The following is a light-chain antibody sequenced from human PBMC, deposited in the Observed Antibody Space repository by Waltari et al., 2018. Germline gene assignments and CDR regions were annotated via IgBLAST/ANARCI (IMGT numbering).Light chain of an antibody. CDR1: QSVSSS. J-gene: IGKJ1*01. Sequence: EIVMTQSPATLSVSPGERATLSCRASQSVSSSLAWYQQKAGQAPRLLIYGASTRATGISARFSGSGYGTEFTLTISSLQSEDFAVYYCQQYNDWWTFGPGTKVEIK. CDR2: GAS. CDR3: QQYNDWWT. V-gene: IGKV3-15*01.